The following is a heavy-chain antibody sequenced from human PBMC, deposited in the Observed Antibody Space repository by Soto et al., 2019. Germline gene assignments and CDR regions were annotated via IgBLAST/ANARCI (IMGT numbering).Heavy chain of an antibody. CDR3: ARGSDYYGMDV. V-gene: IGHV1-69*06. D-gene: IGHD3-3*01. CDR2: IIPIFGTA. CDR1: GGTFSSYA. J-gene: IGHJ6*02. Sequence: GASVKVSCKASGGTFSSYAISWVRQAPGQGLEWMGGIIPIFGTANDARKFQGRVTITADKSTSTAYMELSSLRSEGTAVYYCARGSDYYGMDVWGQGTTVTVSS.